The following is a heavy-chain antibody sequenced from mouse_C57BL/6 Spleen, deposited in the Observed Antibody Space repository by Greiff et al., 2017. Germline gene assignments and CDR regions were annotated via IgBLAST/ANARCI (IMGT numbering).Heavy chain of an antibody. D-gene: IGHD2-3*01. Sequence: QVQLQQSGAELARPGASVKLSCKASGYTFTSYGISWVKQSTGQGLEWIGEIYPRSGNTYYNEKFKGKATLTADKSSSTAYMELRSLTSEDSSVYFCASYDVYHARYFDVWGTGTTVTVSS. CDR3: ASYDVYHARYFDV. CDR2: IYPRSGNT. J-gene: IGHJ1*03. V-gene: IGHV1-81*01. CDR1: GYTFTSYG.